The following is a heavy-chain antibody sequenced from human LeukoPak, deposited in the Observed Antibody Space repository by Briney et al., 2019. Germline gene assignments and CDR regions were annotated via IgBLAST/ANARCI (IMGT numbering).Heavy chain of an antibody. V-gene: IGHV3-48*03. Sequence: PGGSLRLSCAASGFTFSSYEMNWVRQAPGKGLEWVSYISSSGSTIYYADSVKGRFTISRDNSKNTLYLQMNSLRAEDTAVYYCARWTDSTQYFQHWGQGTLVTVSS. J-gene: IGHJ1*01. D-gene: IGHD3-22*01. CDR2: ISSSGSTI. CDR1: GFTFSSYE. CDR3: ARWTDSTQYFQH.